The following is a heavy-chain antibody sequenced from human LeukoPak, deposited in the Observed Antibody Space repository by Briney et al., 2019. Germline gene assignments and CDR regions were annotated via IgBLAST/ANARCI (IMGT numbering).Heavy chain of an antibody. Sequence: GGSLRLSCAASGFTFSSYWMHWVRQAPGKGLVWVSRINSDGSSTSYADSVKGRFTISRDNSKNTLYLQMNSLRAEDSAVYYCARRYNTGWHGIDDWGQGTLVTVSS. CDR2: INSDGSST. J-gene: IGHJ4*02. D-gene: IGHD6-19*01. V-gene: IGHV3-74*01. CDR3: ARRYNTGWHGIDD. CDR1: GFTFSSYW.